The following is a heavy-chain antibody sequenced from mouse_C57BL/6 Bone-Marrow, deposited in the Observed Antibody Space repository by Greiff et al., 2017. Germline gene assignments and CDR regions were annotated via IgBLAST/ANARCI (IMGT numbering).Heavy chain of an antibody. CDR3: ARPITTASSFAY. D-gene: IGHD1-2*01. J-gene: IGHJ3*01. CDR1: GFTFSDYG. Sequence: DVMLVESGGGLVKPGGSLKLSCAASGFTFSDYGMHWVRQAPEKGLEWVAYISSGSSTIYYADTVKGRFTISRDNAKNTLFLQMTSLRSEDTAMYYCARPITTASSFAYWGQGTLVTVSA. CDR2: ISSGSSTI. V-gene: IGHV5-17*01.